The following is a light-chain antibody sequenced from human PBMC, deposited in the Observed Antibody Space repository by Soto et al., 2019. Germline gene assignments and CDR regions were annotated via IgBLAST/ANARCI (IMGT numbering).Light chain of an antibody. CDR3: QQLYTYPHT. Sequence: EIVLTQSPGTLSLSPGERATLSCRASESVSRNYIAWYQQKPGQAPRLLIFATSNTATGIPDRFGGSGSETEFTLTISNLQPEDFATYFCQQLYTYPHTFGLGTQLQI. CDR1: ESVSRNY. CDR2: ATS. J-gene: IGKJ2*01. V-gene: IGKV3-20*01.